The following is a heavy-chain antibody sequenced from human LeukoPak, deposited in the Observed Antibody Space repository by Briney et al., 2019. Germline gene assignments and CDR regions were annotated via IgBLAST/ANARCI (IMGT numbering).Heavy chain of an antibody. CDR3: AKAAGTSWYFYRYMDV. Sequence: PGGSLRLSCAASGFTFSSYGMTWVRQAPGKGLEWVSGISGSGGSTYYADSVKGRFTISRDNSKNTLYLQMNSLRAEDTAVYYCAKAAGTSWYFYRYMDVWGKGTTVTVSS. CDR1: GFTFSSYG. CDR2: ISGSGGST. V-gene: IGHV3-23*01. J-gene: IGHJ6*03. D-gene: IGHD6-13*01.